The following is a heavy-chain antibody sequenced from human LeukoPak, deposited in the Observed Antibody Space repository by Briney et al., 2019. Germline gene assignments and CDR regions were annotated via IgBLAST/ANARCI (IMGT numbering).Heavy chain of an antibody. D-gene: IGHD5-18*01. Sequence: PSETLPLTCTVSGGSISSSSYYWGWIRQPPGKGLEWIGNIYYSGSTYYNPSLKSRVTISVDTSKNQFSLKLSSMTAADTALYYCARSGYSYGTDYWGQGTLVTVSS. V-gene: IGHV4-39*01. CDR2: IYYSGST. CDR1: GGSISSSSYY. J-gene: IGHJ4*02. CDR3: ARSGYSYGTDY.